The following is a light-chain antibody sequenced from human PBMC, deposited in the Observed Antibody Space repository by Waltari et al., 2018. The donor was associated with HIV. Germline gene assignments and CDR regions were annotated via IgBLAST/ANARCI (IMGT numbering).Light chain of an antibody. CDR3: CSYAGSSTFAV. CDR1: SRDVGSYNL. CDR2: EVS. J-gene: IGLJ3*02. V-gene: IGLV2-23*02. Sequence: QSALTQPASVSGSPGQSITISCTGTSRDVGSYNLVSWYQQHPGKAPKLMIYEVSKRPSGVSNRFSGSKSGNTASLTISGLQAEDEADYYCCSYAGSSTFAVFGGGTKLTVL.